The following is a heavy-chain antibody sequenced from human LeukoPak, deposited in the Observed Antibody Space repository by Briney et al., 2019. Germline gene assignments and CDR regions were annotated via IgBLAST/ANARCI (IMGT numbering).Heavy chain of an antibody. D-gene: IGHD6-13*01. CDR2: IYTSGST. Sequence: SETLSLTCTVSGGSISSYYWSWIRQPAGKGLEWIGRIYTSGSTNYNPSLKSRVTMSVDTSKNQFPLKLSSVTAADTAVYYCASDIAAAGSFDPWGQGTLVTVSS. CDR3: ASDIAAAGSFDP. CDR1: GGSISSYY. J-gene: IGHJ5*02. V-gene: IGHV4-4*07.